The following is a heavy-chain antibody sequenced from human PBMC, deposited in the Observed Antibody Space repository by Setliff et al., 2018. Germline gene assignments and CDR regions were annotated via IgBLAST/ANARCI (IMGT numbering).Heavy chain of an antibody. V-gene: IGHV4-61*08. CDR3: VRAPVYCSGDCYPRYFDA. Sequence: ASETLSLTCTVSGGSISSGGYYWSWIRQHPGKGLEWIGEINHSGSTNYDPSFESRVTISLDMSKNQFFLDLTSVTAADTGVYYCVRAPVYCSGDCYPRYFDAWGQGTLVAVSS. D-gene: IGHD2-21*01. CDR1: GGSISSGGYY. CDR2: INHSGST. J-gene: IGHJ5*02.